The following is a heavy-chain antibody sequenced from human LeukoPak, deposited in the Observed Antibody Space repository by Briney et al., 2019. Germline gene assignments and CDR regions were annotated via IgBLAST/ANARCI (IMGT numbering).Heavy chain of an antibody. CDR3: ARDLVGISSQYGMDV. CDR1: GGSISSYY. CDR2: IYYSGST. D-gene: IGHD2-15*01. J-gene: IGHJ6*02. V-gene: IGHV4-59*01. Sequence: SETLSLTCTVSGGSISSYYWSWIRQPPGKGLEWIGYIYYSGSTNYNPSLKSRVTISVDTSKNQFSLKLSSVTAADTAVYYCARDLVGISSQYGMDVWGQGTTVTVSS.